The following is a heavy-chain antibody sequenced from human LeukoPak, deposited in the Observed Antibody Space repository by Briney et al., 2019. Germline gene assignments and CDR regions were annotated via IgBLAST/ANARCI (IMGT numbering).Heavy chain of an antibody. Sequence: EASVKVSCKASGYTFTSYGISWVRQAPGQGLEWMGWISAYNGNTNYAQKLQGRVTMTTDTSTSTAYMELRSLRSDDTAVYYCARDRRVDYYDSSGWYYWGQGTLVTVSS. J-gene: IGHJ4*02. D-gene: IGHD3-22*01. V-gene: IGHV1-18*01. CDR3: ARDRRVDYYDSSGWYY. CDR2: ISAYNGNT. CDR1: GYTFTSYG.